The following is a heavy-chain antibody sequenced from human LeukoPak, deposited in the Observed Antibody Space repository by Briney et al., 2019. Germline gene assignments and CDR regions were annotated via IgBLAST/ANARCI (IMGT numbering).Heavy chain of an antibody. CDR2: INPNSGGT. J-gene: IGHJ4*02. Sequence: ASVKVSCKASGYTFTGYYMHWVRQAPGQGLEWMGWINPNSGGTNYAQKFQGRVTMTRDTSISTAYMELSRLRSDDTAVYYCARTMVRGVIISSDFDYWGQGTLVTVSS. CDR1: GYTFTGYY. CDR3: ARTMVRGVIISSDFDY. V-gene: IGHV1-2*02. D-gene: IGHD3-10*01.